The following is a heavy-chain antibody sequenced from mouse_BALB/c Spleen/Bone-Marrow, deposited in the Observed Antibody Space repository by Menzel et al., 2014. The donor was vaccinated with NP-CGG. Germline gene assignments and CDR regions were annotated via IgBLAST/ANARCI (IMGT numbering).Heavy chain of an antibody. CDR3: ARLGNDDAMDY. D-gene: IGHD2-12*01. V-gene: IGHV5-6-2*01. CDR2: INSNGGST. CDR1: GFIFSSYY. J-gene: IGHJ4*01. Sequence: EVKVEESGGGLVKLGGSLKLSCAASGFIFSSYYMSWVRQTPEKRLELVAAINSNGGSTYYPDTVKGRFTISRDNAKNTLYLQMSSLKSEDTALYYCARLGNDDAMDYWGQGTSVTVSS.